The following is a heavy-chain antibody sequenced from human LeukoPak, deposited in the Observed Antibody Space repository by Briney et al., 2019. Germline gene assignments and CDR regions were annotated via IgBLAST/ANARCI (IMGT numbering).Heavy chain of an antibody. Sequence: GRSLRLSCAASGFTFRNYAMHWVRQAPGKGLEWVAFTSYDGNDKYYADSVKGRFTISRDNSKNTLYLQMNSLRAEDTAVYYCAKDEPGSYSPSDYWGQGTLVTVSS. J-gene: IGHJ4*02. CDR1: GFTFRNYA. CDR3: AKDEPGSYSPSDY. D-gene: IGHD3-10*01. V-gene: IGHV3-30*18. CDR2: TSYDGNDK.